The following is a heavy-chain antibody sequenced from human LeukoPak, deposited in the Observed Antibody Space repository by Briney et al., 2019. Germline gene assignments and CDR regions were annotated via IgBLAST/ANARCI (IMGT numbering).Heavy chain of an antibody. D-gene: IGHD2-2*01. CDR1: GYSFTSYW. Sequence: GESLKISCKGSGYSFTSYWIGWVRQMPGKGLEWMGIIYPGDSDTRYSPSFQGQVTISADKSISTAYLQWSSLKASDTAMYYCAGRLGYCSSTSCYGFDYWGQGTLVTVSS. J-gene: IGHJ4*02. CDR3: AGRLGYCSSTSCYGFDY. V-gene: IGHV5-51*01. CDR2: IYPGDSDT.